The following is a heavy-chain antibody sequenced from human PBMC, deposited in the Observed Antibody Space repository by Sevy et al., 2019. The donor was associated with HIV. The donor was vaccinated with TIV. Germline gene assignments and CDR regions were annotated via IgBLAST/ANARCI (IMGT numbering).Heavy chain of an antibody. V-gene: IGHV4-34*01. D-gene: IGHD2-2*01. J-gene: IGHJ5*02. Sequence: SETLSLTCAVYGGSFSGYYWNWIRQSPGKGLEWVGEINHSGSTHYNPSLKSRVTILVDTSKNQFSLRLNSVTAADTAVYYCARAPPVVVVPGAPSWFDPWGQGTLVTVSS. CDR1: GGSFSGYY. CDR3: ARAPPVVVVPGAPSWFDP. CDR2: INHSGST.